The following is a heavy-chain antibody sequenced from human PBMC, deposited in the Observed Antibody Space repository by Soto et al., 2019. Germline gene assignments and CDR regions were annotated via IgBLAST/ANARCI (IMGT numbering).Heavy chain of an antibody. Sequence: TLSLTCAVYGGSFSGYYCSWIRQPPGKGLEWIGEINHSGSTNYNPSLKSRVTISVDTSKNQFSLKLSSVTAADTAVYYCARDKITGTTDYWGQGTLVTVSS. CDR3: ARDKITGTTDY. J-gene: IGHJ4*02. V-gene: IGHV4-34*01. CDR1: GGSFSGYY. D-gene: IGHD1-7*01. CDR2: INHSGST.